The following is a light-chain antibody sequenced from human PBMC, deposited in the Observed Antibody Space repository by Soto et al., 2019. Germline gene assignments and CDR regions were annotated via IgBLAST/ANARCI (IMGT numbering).Light chain of an antibody. V-gene: IGLV2-14*03. CDR2: DVS. CDR1: SSDVGGYNY. CDR3: SSYTTSNTRQIV. Sequence: QSVLTQPASVSGSPGQSITISCTGTSSDVGGYNYVSWYQHHPGKAPKLTIFDVSNRPSGVSNRFSGSKSGNTASLTISGLQPEDEADYYCSSYTTSNTRQIVFGTGTKDTVL. J-gene: IGLJ1*01.